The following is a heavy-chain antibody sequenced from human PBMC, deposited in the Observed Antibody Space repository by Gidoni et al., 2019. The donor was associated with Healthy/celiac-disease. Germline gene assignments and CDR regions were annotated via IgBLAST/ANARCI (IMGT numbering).Heavy chain of an antibody. CDR1: GFTFSSSS. J-gene: IGHJ4*02. D-gene: IGHD6-13*01. V-gene: IGHV3-21*01. CDR3: ASQSIAAAGTRRLIPAGGNY. Sequence: EVQLVESGGGLVKPGGSLRLSCAASGFTFSSSSLNWVRQAPGKGLEWVSSISSSSSYIYYADSVKGRFTISRDNAKNSLYLQMNSLRAEDTAVYYCASQSIAAAGTRRLIPAGGNYWGQGTLVTVSS. CDR2: ISSSSSYI.